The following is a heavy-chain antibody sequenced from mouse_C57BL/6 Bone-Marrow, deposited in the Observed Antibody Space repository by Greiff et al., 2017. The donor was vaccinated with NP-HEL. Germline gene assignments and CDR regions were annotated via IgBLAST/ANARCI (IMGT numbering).Heavy chain of an antibody. CDR3: ARPPPDY. V-gene: IGHV1-59*01. J-gene: IGHJ2*01. CDR2: IDPSDSYT. Sequence: VQLQQPGAELVRPGNSVKLSCKASGYTFTSYWMHWVKQRPGQGLEWIGVIDPSDSYTNYNQKFKGKATLTVDTSSSTAYMQLSSLTSEDSAVYYCARPPPDYWGQGTTLTVSS. CDR1: GYTFTSYW.